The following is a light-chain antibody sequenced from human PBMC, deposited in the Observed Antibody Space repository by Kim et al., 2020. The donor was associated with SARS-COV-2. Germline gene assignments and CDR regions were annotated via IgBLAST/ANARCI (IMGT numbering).Light chain of an antibody. CDR2: QDD. CDR3: QAWDTSVV. V-gene: IGLV3-1*01. CDR1: KLGDKY. Sequence: VSMSPGQTASITCSGDKLGDKYTCWYQQKPGQSPVLVIYQDDKRPSGIPERFSGSNSGNTATLTISGTQAMDEADYYCQAWDTSVVFGGGTQLTVL. J-gene: IGLJ2*01.